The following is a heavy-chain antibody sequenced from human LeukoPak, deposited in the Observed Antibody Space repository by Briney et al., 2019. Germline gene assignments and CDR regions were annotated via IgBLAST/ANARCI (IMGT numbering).Heavy chain of an antibody. CDR1: GFTLSSYG. CDR3: AKAPWVYYYYGMDV. CDR2: IRFDGSNE. V-gene: IGHV3-30*02. Sequence: PGGSLRLSCAASGFTLSSYGVHWVRQAPGKGLEWVAFIRFDGSNENYADSVKGRFTISRDTSKNTLYLQMNSLRAEDTALYYCAKAPWVYYYYGMDVWGQGTTVTVSS. J-gene: IGHJ6*02.